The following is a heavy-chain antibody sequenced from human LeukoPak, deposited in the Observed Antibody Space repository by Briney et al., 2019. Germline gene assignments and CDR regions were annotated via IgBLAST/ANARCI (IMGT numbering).Heavy chain of an antibody. CDR2: INHSGST. CDR1: GGSFSGYY. V-gene: IGHV4-34*01. Sequence: PSETLSLTCAVYGGSFSGYYWSWIRQPPGKGLEWIGEINHSGSTNYNPSLKSRVTISVDTSKNQFSLKLSSVTAADTAVYYCARGRRRIGWTQVFDYWGQGTLVTVSS. J-gene: IGHJ4*02. D-gene: IGHD2/OR15-2a*01. CDR3: ARGRRRIGWTQVFDY.